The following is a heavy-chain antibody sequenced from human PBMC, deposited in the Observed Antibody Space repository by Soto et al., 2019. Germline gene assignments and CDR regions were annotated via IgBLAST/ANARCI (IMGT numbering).Heavy chain of an antibody. Sequence: GGSLRLSCAASGFTFSSFAMSWVRQAPGKGLEWVLGISGSGGSTYYADSVEGRFTISRDNSKNTLYLQMNSLRGEDTAVYYCAKDRKSGSGWYWDYWGQGTLVTVSS. V-gene: IGHV3-23*01. CDR2: ISGSGGST. CDR3: AKDRKSGSGWYWDY. J-gene: IGHJ4*02. D-gene: IGHD6-19*01. CDR1: GFTFSSFA.